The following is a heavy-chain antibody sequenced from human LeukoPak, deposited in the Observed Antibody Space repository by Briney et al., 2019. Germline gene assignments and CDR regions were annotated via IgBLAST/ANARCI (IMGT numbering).Heavy chain of an antibody. J-gene: IGHJ3*02. CDR2: INNEETAA. Sequence: GGSLRLSCAASGFTFSTYWMHWVRQAPRKGLVWVSRINNEETAANYADSVQGRFTISRDNAKSMLYLQMDSLRAEDTAVYYCARESTVGPIQTDALDIWGQGTMVTVSS. CDR1: GFTFSTYW. CDR3: ARESTVGPIQTDALDI. V-gene: IGHV3-74*01. D-gene: IGHD1-26*01.